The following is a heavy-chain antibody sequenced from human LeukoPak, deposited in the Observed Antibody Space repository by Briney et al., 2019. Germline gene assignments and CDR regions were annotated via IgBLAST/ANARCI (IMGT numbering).Heavy chain of an antibody. Sequence: SETLSLTCAVSGGSISSSNWWSWVRQPPGKGLEWIGEIYHSGSTNYNPSLKSRVTISVDKSKNQFSLELSSVTAADTAVYYCARDREIAVASYFDYWGQGTLVTASS. V-gene: IGHV4-4*02. CDR2: IYHSGST. J-gene: IGHJ4*02. CDR3: ARDREIAVASYFDY. D-gene: IGHD6-19*01. CDR1: GGSISSSNW.